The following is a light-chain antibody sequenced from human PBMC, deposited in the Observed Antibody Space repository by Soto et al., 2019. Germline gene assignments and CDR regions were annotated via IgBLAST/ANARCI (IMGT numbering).Light chain of an antibody. J-gene: IGKJ5*01. CDR1: QSVSSSY. CDR3: QQSSSSPIT. V-gene: IGKV3-20*01. Sequence: EIVVTQSPATLPVSPGERATLSCRASQSVSSSYLAWYQRKPGQAPRLLMSAASSRATGIPDGFSGSGSGTDFTLTISRLEAEDFAVYYCQQSSSSPITFGQGTRLEIK. CDR2: AAS.